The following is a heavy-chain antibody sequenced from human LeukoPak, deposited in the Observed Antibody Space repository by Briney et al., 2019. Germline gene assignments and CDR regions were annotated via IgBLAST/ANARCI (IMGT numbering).Heavy chain of an antibody. CDR3: ARDGWFGEDPVYAFDI. V-gene: IGHV3-21*01. J-gene: IGHJ3*02. CDR2: IGSSSSYI. Sequence: GGSLRLSCAASGFTFSSYSMNWVRQAPGKGLEWVSSIGSSSSYIYYADSVKGRFTISRDNAKNSLYLQMNSLRAEDTAVYYCARDGWFGEDPVYAFDIWGQGTMVTVSS. CDR1: GFTFSSYS. D-gene: IGHD3-10*01.